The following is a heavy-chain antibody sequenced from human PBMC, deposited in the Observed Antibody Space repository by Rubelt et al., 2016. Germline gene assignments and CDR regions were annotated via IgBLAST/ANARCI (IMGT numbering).Heavy chain of an antibody. J-gene: IGHJ6*02. CDR3: ARGNYYDGMDV. CDR1: GGSISSYY. Sequence: QVQLQESGPGLVKPSETLSLTCTVSGGSISSYYWSWIRQPPGKGLEWIGYVHYSGSTNYNPSLKSRVTISVDTSKNQFAPKLRSVTAADTAVYYCARGNYYDGMDVWGQGTTVTVSS. V-gene: IGHV4-59*12. D-gene: IGHD3-10*01. CDR2: VHYSGST.